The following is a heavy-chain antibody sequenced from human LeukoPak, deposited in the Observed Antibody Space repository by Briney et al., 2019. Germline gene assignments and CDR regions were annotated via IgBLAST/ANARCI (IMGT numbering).Heavy chain of an antibody. CDR1: GFTFSSYG. CDR3: AREYRQWLADDAFDI. V-gene: IGHV3-33*01. CDR2: IWYDGSNK. D-gene: IGHD6-19*01. J-gene: IGHJ3*02. Sequence: PGRSLRLSCAASGFTFSSYGMHWVRQAPGKGLEWVAVIWYDGSNKYYADSVKGRFTISRDNSKNTLYLQMNSPRAEDTAVYYCAREYRQWLADDAFDIWGQGTMVTVSS.